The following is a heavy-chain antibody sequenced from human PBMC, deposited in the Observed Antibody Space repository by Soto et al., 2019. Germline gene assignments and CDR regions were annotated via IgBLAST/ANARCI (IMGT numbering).Heavy chain of an antibody. D-gene: IGHD3-16*01. CDR1: GFTFSSYS. Sequence: EVQLVESGGGLVKPGGSLRLSCAASGFTFSSYSMNWVRQAPGKGLEWVSSISSSSSYIYYADSVKGRFTISKDNAKNSLYLQMNSLRAEDTAVYSCARDLKGGVHSYWGQGTLVTVSS. J-gene: IGHJ4*02. CDR3: ARDLKGGVHSY. V-gene: IGHV3-21*01. CDR2: ISSSSSYI.